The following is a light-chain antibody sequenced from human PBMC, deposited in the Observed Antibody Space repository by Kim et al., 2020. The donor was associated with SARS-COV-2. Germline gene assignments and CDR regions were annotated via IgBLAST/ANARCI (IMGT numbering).Light chain of an antibody. CDR3: QSYDSSLSGSGV. Sequence: RVTISCTGSSYNIRAVYDVHWYQQLPGTAPKRLIYGNSNRPSGVPDRFSGSKSGTSASLAITGLQAEDEADYYCQSYDSSLSGSGVFGTGTKVTVL. CDR2: GNS. CDR1: SYNIRAVYD. J-gene: IGLJ1*01. V-gene: IGLV1-40*01.